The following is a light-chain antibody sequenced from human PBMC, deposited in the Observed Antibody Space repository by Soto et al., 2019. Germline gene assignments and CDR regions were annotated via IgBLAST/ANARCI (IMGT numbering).Light chain of an antibody. CDR1: SSNIGNNA. Sequence: QSVLTQPPSVSEAPRQRVTISCSGSSSNIGNNAVNWYQQLPGKAPKLLVYYDDLLPSGVSDRFSGSKSGTSASLAISGLQSEDEAVYYCAGWDDSLDVVLFGGGTKLTVL. V-gene: IGLV1-36*01. CDR3: AGWDDSLDVVL. CDR2: YDD. J-gene: IGLJ2*01.